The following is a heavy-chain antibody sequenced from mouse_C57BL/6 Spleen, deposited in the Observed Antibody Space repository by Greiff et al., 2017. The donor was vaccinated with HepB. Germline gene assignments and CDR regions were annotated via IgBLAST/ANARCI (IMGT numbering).Heavy chain of an antibody. Sequence: VQLKESGPGLVKPSQSLSLTCSVPGYSITSCYYWNWIRQFPGNKLEWMGYISYDGSNNYNPSLKNRISITRDTSKNQFFLKLNSVTTEDTATYYCARDLSYGNYEMDYWGQGTSVTVSS. D-gene: IGHD2-1*01. J-gene: IGHJ4*01. CDR1: GYSITSCYY. V-gene: IGHV3-6*01. CDR2: ISYDGSN. CDR3: ARDLSYGNYEMDY.